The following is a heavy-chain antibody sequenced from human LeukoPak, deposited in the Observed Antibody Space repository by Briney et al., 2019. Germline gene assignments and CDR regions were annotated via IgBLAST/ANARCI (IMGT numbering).Heavy chain of an antibody. J-gene: IGHJ4*02. D-gene: IGHD3-10*01. V-gene: IGHV3-7*01. Sequence: GGSLRLSCAASRFTFNYYWLTWVRQAPGKGLEWVANIQQDGSEKYYVDSVKGRFIISRDNAKNSLYLQLNSLRAEDTAVYYCARVRKLRTRGVMDPLDYWGQGTLVIVSS. CDR2: IQQDGSEK. CDR3: ARVRKLRTRGVMDPLDY. CDR1: RFTFNYYW.